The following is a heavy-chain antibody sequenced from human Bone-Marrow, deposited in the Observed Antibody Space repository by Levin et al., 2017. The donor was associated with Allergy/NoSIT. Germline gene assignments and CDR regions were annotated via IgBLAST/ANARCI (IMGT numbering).Heavy chain of an antibody. CDR3: ARGPLGVGRWYFDL. V-gene: IGHV3-33*01. D-gene: IGHD3-16*01. J-gene: IGHJ2*01. CDR2: IWYDGSEK. CDR1: GFTFRNYG. Sequence: GGSLRLSCAASGFTFRNYGMHWVRQPPGKGLEWVAVIWYDGSEKYYADSVKGRFTVSRDNSKSTLYLEMNSLRAEDTAVYYCARGPLGVGRWYFDLWGRGALVTVSS.